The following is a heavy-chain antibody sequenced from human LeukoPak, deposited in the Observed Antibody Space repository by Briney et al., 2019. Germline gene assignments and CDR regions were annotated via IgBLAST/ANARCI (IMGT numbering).Heavy chain of an antibody. J-gene: IGHJ4*02. CDR3: VKDLSYETSGSFFEH. CDR2: ISWDGTT. CDR1: GFTLEDYT. Sequence: GGSLRLSCAASGFTLEDYTMHWVRQAPGKTLEWVSLISWDGTTYYTDSVKGRFTISRDNSKESLYLQMDTLRSEDTAFYYCVKDLSYETSGSFFEHWGEGTLVTVS. D-gene: IGHD3-22*01. V-gene: IGHV3-43*01.